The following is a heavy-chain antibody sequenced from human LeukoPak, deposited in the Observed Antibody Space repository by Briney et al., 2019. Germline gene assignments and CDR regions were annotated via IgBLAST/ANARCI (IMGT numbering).Heavy chain of an antibody. CDR2: IYYSGST. V-gene: IGHV4-39*07. CDR3: ASLRKVGITGWYFDL. Sequence: SETLSLTCTVSGGSISSSSYYWGWIRQPPGKGLEWIGSIYYSGSTYYNPSLKSRVTISVDTSKNQFSLTLSSVTAADTAVYYCASLRKVGITGWYFDLWGRGTLVTVSS. CDR1: GGSISSSSYY. J-gene: IGHJ2*01. D-gene: IGHD1-26*01.